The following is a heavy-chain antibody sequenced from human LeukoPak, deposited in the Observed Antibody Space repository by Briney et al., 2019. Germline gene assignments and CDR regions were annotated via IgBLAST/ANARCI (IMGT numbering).Heavy chain of an antibody. CDR2: IYWDDDK. V-gene: IGHV2-5*02. D-gene: IGHD3-9*01. CDR3: AHSSLLRYFDNAIYT. CDR1: GFSLSTSGVG. Sequence: SGPTLVKPTQTLTLTCTFSGFSLSTSGVGVGWIRQPPGKALEWLALIYWDDDKRYSPSLKSRLTITEDTSKNQVVLTMTNMDPVDTATYYCAHSSLLRYFDNAIYTWGQGTLVTVSS. J-gene: IGHJ5*02.